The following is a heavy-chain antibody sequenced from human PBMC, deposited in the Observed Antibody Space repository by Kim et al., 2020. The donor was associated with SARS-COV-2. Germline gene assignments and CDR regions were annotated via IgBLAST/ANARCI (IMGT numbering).Heavy chain of an antibody. Sequence: GGSLRLSCAASGFTFSSYWMSWVRQAPGKGLEWVANIKQDGSEKYYVDSVKGRFTISRDNAKNSLYLQMNSLRAEDTAVYYCARWALAFYHDYYYGMDVWGQGTMVTVSS. CDR1: GFTFSSYW. CDR3: ARWALAFYHDYYYGMDV. V-gene: IGHV3-7*03. J-gene: IGHJ6*02. CDR2: IKQDGSEK.